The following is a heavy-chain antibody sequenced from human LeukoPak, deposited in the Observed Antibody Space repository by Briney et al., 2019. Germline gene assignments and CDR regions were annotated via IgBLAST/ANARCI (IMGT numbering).Heavy chain of an antibody. V-gene: IGHV3-30*02. CDR2: MRYNGGNG. CDR3: AKDREEQLVRGWFDP. CDR1: GFTFSKYS. J-gene: IGHJ5*02. D-gene: IGHD6-13*01. Sequence: TGGSLRLSCAASGFTFSKYSMHWVRQAPGKGLEWVAFMRYNGGNGYYADSVKGRFTISRDNLKSMLYLQMNSLRTDDTGLYFCAKDREEQLVRGWFDPWGQGTLVTVSS.